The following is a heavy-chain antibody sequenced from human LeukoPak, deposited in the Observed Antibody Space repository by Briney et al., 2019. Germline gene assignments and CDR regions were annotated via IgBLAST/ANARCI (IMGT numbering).Heavy chain of an antibody. V-gene: IGHV4-34*01. Sequence: SETLSLTCAVYGGSFNVYYWSWLRQPPGKGLEWIGDINLGGNTKYNPSLKSRVTLSVDTSKNHFSLKLTSVTAADTAVYYCAMRKPNGWYVAYWGQGTRVTVSS. D-gene: IGHD6-19*01. CDR3: AMRKPNGWYVAY. CDR1: GGSFNVYY. J-gene: IGHJ4*02. CDR2: INLGGNT.